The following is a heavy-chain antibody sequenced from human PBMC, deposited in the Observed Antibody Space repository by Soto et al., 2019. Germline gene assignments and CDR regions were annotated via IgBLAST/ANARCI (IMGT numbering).Heavy chain of an antibody. CDR3: ARRELYWFDP. D-gene: IGHD3-10*01. CDR2: IYYSGST. Sequence: PSETLSLTCTVSGGSISSSSYYWGWIRQPPGKGLEWIGSIYYSGSTYYNPSLKSRVTISVDTSKNQFSLKLSSVTAADTAVYYCARRELYWFDPWGQGTLVTVSS. CDR1: GGSISSSSYY. J-gene: IGHJ5*02. V-gene: IGHV4-39*01.